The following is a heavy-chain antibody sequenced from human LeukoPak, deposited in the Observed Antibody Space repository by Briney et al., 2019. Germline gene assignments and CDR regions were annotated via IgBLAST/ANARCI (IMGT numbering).Heavy chain of an antibody. D-gene: IGHD4-17*01. Sequence: PGGSLRLSCAASRFTFRDHFMIWIRQPPGKGLEYVSYISSSGSDTYYSDSGKGRFTVSRDNAKNSLFLQMNSLRAEDTAVYYCATAPTEDGDGSSPGYWGQGTLVTVSS. CDR1: RFTFRDHF. V-gene: IGHV3-11*04. CDR2: ISSSGSDT. J-gene: IGHJ4*02. CDR3: ATAPTEDGDGSSPGY.